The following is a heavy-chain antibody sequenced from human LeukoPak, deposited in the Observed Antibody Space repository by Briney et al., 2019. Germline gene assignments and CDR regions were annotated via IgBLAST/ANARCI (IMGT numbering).Heavy chain of an antibody. CDR3: AKQRDYFDY. J-gene: IGHJ4*02. CDR1: GFTFSNFW. Sequence: GGSLRLSCAASGFTFSNFWMSWVRQAPGKGLEWVANIKNDGSEKNYVDSVKGRFTISRDNFENSLYLQMNSLRAEDTAVYYCAKQRDYFDYWGQGALVTVSS. V-gene: IGHV3-7*01. D-gene: IGHD6-25*01. CDR2: IKNDGSEK.